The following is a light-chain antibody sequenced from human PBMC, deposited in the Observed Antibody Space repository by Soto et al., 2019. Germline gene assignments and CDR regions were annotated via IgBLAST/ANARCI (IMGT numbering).Light chain of an antibody. V-gene: IGLV2-23*01. CDR1: SSDVGSYNL. CDR3: CSYAGNSRYV. CDR2: EGS. Sequence: QSALTQPASVSGSPGQSITISCTGTSSDVGSYNLVSWYQRHPGKAPKLMIYEGSKRPSGVSNRFSGSKSGHTASLTISGLQAEDEADYYCCSYAGNSRYVFGTGTKVT. J-gene: IGLJ1*01.